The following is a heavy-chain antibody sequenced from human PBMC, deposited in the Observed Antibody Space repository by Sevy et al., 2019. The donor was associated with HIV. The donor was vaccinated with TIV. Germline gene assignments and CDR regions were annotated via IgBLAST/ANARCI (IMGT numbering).Heavy chain of an antibody. J-gene: IGHJ3*02. Sequence: GGSLRLSCAASGFTFSSYGMHWVRQAPGKGLEWVAVIWYDGSNKYYADSVKGRFTISRDNSKNTLYLQMNSLRAEDTAVYYCARGRLIVATTKGPDAFDIWGQGTMVTVSS. CDR2: IWYDGSNK. CDR1: GFTFSSYG. CDR3: ARGRLIVATTKGPDAFDI. V-gene: IGHV3-33*01. D-gene: IGHD5-12*01.